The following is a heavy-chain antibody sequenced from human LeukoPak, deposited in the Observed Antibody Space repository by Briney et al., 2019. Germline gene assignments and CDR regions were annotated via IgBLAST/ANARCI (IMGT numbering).Heavy chain of an antibody. CDR3: AKDFDWLGRVFDY. D-gene: IGHD3-9*01. CDR1: GGTFSSYA. CDR2: IIPILGIA. J-gene: IGHJ4*02. Sequence: SVKVSCKASGGTFSSYAISWVRQAPGQGLEWMGRIIPILGIANYAQKFQGRVTITADKSTSTAYTELSSLRSEDTAVYYCAKDFDWLGRVFDYWGQGTLVTVSS. V-gene: IGHV1-69*04.